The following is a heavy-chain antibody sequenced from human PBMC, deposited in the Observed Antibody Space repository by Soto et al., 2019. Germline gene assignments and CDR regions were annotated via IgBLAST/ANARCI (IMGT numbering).Heavy chain of an antibody. CDR3: AISGQLRPYFSYYCMDV. CDR1: GYTFTSYG. V-gene: IGHV1-18*01. J-gene: IGHJ6*02. D-gene: IGHD6-6*01. Sequence: ASVKVSCKASGYTFTSYGISWVRQAPGQGLEWMGWISAYNGNTNYAQKLQGRVTMTTGTSTSTAYMELRSMRSDDTAVYYCAISGQLRPYFSYYCMDVWGQGTTVTVYS. CDR2: ISAYNGNT.